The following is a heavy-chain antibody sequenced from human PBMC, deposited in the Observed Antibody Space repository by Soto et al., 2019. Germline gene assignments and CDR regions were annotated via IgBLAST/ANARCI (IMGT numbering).Heavy chain of an antibody. D-gene: IGHD3-3*01. CDR3: ARDETIFGVVTTYGMDV. J-gene: IGHJ6*02. V-gene: IGHV1-18*01. CDR2: ISAYNGNT. CDR1: GYTFTSYG. Sequence: ASVKVSCKASGYTFTSYGISWVRQAPGQGLEWMGWISAYNGNTNYAQKLQGRVTMTTDTSTSTAYMELRSLRSDDTAVYYCARDETIFGVVTTYGMDVWGQGTTVTV.